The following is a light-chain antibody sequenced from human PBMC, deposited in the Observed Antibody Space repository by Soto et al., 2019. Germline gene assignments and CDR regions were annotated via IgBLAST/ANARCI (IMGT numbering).Light chain of an antibody. J-gene: IGLJ3*02. CDR1: SSDVGSYNL. V-gene: IGLV2-14*02. Sequence: QSALTQPASVSRSPGQSITISCTGTSSDVGSYNLVSWYQQHPGKAPKLMIYEVGKRPSGVSYRFSGSKSGNTASLTVSGLQAEDEADYYCSSYAASNNFYFVFGGGTQLTVL. CDR2: EVG. CDR3: SSYAASNNFYFV.